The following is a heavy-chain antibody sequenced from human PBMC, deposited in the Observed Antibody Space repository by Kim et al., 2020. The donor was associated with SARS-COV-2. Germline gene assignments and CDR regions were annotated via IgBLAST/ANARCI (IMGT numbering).Heavy chain of an antibody. Sequence: GGSLRLSCAASGFTFDDYAMHWVRQAPGKGLEWVSLISWDGGSTYYADSVKGRFTISRDNSKNSLYLQMNSLRAEDTALYYCAKDIFSSGWHNPGYWGQGTLVTVSS. V-gene: IGHV3-43D*03. CDR1: GFTFDDYA. J-gene: IGHJ4*02. CDR2: ISWDGGST. D-gene: IGHD6-19*01. CDR3: AKDIFSSGWHNPGY.